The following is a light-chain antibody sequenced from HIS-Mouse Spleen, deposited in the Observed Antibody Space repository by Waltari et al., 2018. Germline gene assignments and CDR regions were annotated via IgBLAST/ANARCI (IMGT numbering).Light chain of an antibody. CDR2: SNN. CDR3: AAWDDSLNGWV. CDR1: SSNIGSNT. V-gene: IGLV1-44*01. J-gene: IGLJ3*02. Sequence: QSVLTQPPSASGTPGQRVTISCSGSSSNIGSNTVTWYQQLPGTAPKPLIYSNNQRPSGVPDRFSGSKSGTSASLAISGLQSEDEADYCCAAWDDSLNGWVFGGGTKLTVL.